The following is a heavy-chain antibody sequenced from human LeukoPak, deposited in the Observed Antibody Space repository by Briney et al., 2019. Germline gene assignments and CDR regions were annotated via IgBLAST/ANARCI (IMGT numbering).Heavy chain of an antibody. CDR2: ISSSGSTI. CDR1: GFTFSSYE. V-gene: IGHV3-48*03. J-gene: IGHJ4*02. CDR3: AREPLYYYDSSGSFDY. Sequence: GGSLRLSCAASGFTFSSYEMNRVRQAPGKGLEWVSYISSSGSTIYYADSVKGRFTISRDNAKNSLYLQMNSLRAEDTAVYYCAREPLYYYDSSGSFDYWGQGTLVTVSS. D-gene: IGHD3-22*01.